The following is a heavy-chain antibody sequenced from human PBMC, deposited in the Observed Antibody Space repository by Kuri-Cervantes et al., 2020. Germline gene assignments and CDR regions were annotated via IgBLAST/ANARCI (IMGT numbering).Heavy chain of an antibody. D-gene: IGHD3-22*01. J-gene: IGHJ6*02. Sequence: SETLSLTCTVSGGSISSSSYYWGWIRQPPGKGLEWIGSIYHSGSTYYNPSLKSRVTISVDTSKNQFSLKLSSVTAAGTAVYYCARLYYYDSSGYYSYYYGMDVWGQGTTVTVSS. CDR2: IYHSGST. V-gene: IGHV4-39*07. CDR3: ARLYYYDSSGYYSYYYGMDV. CDR1: GGSISSSSYY.